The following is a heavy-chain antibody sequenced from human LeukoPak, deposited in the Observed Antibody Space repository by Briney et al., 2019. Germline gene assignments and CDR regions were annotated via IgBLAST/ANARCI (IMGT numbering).Heavy chain of an antibody. CDR3: ATGIAVAGDAFDI. Sequence: PGRSLRLSCAASGFTFSSYAMSWVRQAPGKGLEWVSAISGSGGSTYYADSVKGRFTISRDNSKNTLYLQMNSLRAEDTAVYYCATGIAVAGDAFDIWGQGTMVTVSS. CDR1: GFTFSSYA. V-gene: IGHV3-23*01. D-gene: IGHD6-19*01. CDR2: ISGSGGST. J-gene: IGHJ3*02.